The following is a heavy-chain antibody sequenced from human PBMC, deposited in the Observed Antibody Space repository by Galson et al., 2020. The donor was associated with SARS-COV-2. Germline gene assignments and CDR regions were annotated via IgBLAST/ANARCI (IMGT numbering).Heavy chain of an antibody. V-gene: IGHV4-31*03. D-gene: IGHD4-17*01. Sequence: SETLSLTCTVSGGSISSGGYYWSWIRQHPGKGLEWIGYIYYSGSTYYNPSLKRRVTISVDTSKNQFSLKLSSVTAADTAVYYCARADYGDYFGGQRGYGMDVWGQGTTVTVSS. J-gene: IGHJ6*02. CDR1: GGSISSGGYY. CDR3: ARADYGDYFGGQRGYGMDV. CDR2: IYYSGST.